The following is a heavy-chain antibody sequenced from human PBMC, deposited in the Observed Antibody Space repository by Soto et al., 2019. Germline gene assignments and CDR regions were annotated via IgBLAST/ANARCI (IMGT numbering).Heavy chain of an antibody. CDR1: GGSIISGDYY. Sequence: SETLSLTCTFSGGSIISGDYYWSWIRQPPGKGLEWIGYIYYSGSTYYNPSLKSRVTISVDTSKNQFSLKLSSVTAADTAVYYCAITSGVAFDIWGQGTMVTVSS. D-gene: IGHD3-10*01. CDR3: AITSGVAFDI. V-gene: IGHV4-31*03. CDR2: IYYSGST. J-gene: IGHJ3*02.